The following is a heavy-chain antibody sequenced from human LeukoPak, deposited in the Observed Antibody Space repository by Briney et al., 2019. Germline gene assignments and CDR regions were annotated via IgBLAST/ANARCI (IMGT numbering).Heavy chain of an antibody. Sequence: GGSLRLSCVGSGFTFRSHAMSWVRQAPEKGLEFVSGIYENGGTTYYADSVKGRFSISRDNSKNTLYLQMDSLRGEDTAVYYCAKLPIAVAAYFHYWGQGTLVTVSS. CDR2: IYENGGTT. J-gene: IGHJ4*02. CDR1: GFTFRSHA. D-gene: IGHD6-19*01. V-gene: IGHV3-23*01. CDR3: AKLPIAVAAYFHY.